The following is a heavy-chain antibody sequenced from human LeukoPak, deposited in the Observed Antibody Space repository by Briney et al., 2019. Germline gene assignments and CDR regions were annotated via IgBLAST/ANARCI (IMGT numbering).Heavy chain of an antibody. CDR2: MNPNSGNT. Sequence: ASVKVSCKASGYTFTSYDINWVRQATGQGLEWMRWMNPNSGNTGYAQKFQGRVTMTRNTSISTAYMELSSLRSEDTAVYYCARGARSGWYWGPCRANYYYYYMDVWGKGTTVTVSS. J-gene: IGHJ6*03. CDR1: GYTFTSYD. D-gene: IGHD6-19*01. CDR3: ARGARSGWYWGPCRANYYYYYMDV. V-gene: IGHV1-8*01.